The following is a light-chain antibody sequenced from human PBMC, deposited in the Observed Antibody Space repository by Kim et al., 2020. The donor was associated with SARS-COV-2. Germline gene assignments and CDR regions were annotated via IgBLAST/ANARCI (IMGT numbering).Light chain of an antibody. CDR1: SLRNYY. J-gene: IGLJ2*01. V-gene: IGLV3-19*01. CDR2: DRN. CDR3: LCLDSSGNHWL. Sequence: SSELTQDPAVSVALGQTVRITCQGDSLRNYYTSWYQQKPGQAPILVIYDRNSRPSGIPGRFSGSSSGDTASLTITGAQAGDGGDYYCLCLDSSGNHWLFG.